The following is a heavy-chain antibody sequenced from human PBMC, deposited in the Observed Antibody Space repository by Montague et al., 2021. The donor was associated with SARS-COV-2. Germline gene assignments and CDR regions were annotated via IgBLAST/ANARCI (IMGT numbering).Heavy chain of an antibody. V-gene: IGHV4-59*01. D-gene: IGHD6-19*01. CDR1: GDSIRTNY. J-gene: IGHJ4*02. CDR2: VDNSGST. Sequence: SETLSLTCTVSGDSIRTNYWSWIRQPPGQRLEWIGYVDNSGSTDYSPSLKSRVTISLETSKRQFSLRLNSVTAADTAVYYCTTGEGVYGWRYYFDYWGQGTLVTVSS. CDR3: TTGEGVYGWRYYFDY.